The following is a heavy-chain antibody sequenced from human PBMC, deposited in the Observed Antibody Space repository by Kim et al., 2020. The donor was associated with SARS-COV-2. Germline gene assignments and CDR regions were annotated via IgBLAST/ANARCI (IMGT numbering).Heavy chain of an antibody. CDR1: GFTFSSYG. V-gene: IGHV3-33*08. CDR3: ARDGEYSSSWYYYYYGMDV. J-gene: IGHJ6*02. CDR2: IWDDGSNK. Sequence: GGSLRLSCAASGFTFSSYGMHWVRQAPGKGLEWVAVIWDDGSNKYYADSVKGRFTISRDNSKNTLYLQMNSLRAEDTAVYYCARDGEYSSSWYYYYYGMDVWGQGPTVTVSS. D-gene: IGHD6-13*01.